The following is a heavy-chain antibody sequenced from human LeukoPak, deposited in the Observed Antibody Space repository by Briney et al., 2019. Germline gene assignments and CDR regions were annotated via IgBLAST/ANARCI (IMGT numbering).Heavy chain of an antibody. D-gene: IGHD6-13*01. Sequence: ASVKVSCKASGYTFTSYAISWVRQAPGQGLEWMGWISSYNGNTHYAQKLQGRVTMTTDTSTSTAYMELRSLRSDDTAVYYCARDKPDRAAGHEDYWGQGTLVTVSS. CDR2: ISSYNGNT. CDR1: GYTFTSYA. J-gene: IGHJ4*02. V-gene: IGHV1-18*01. CDR3: ARDKPDRAAGHEDY.